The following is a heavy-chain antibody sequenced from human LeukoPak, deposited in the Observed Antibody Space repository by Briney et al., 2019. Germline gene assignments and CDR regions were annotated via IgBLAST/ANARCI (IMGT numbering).Heavy chain of an antibody. CDR2: ISHDGSNQ. Sequence: QPGRSLRLSCAASGFTFSNFGIHWVRQAPGKGLEWVALISHDGSNQYYPDPVKGRFTISRDNSENTLSLHMNSLRAEDTAMYYCAREGYYAFDIWGQGTMVTVSS. J-gene: IGHJ3*02. CDR3: AREGYYAFDI. V-gene: IGHV3-30-3*01. CDR1: GFTFSNFG. D-gene: IGHD3-22*01.